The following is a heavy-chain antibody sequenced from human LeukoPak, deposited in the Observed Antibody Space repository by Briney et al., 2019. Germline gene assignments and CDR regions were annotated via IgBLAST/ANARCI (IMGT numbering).Heavy chain of an antibody. CDR1: GVSISSYY. D-gene: IGHD6-13*01. J-gene: IGHJ3*01. V-gene: IGHV4-59*08. CDR3: ARHDGSSWYYAFDV. CDR2: IYYSGST. Sequence: PSETLSLTCTVSGVSISSYYWSWIRQPPGKGLEWIGYIYYSGSTNYNLSLKSRVTISLDTSKNQFSLKLSSVTAADTAVYYCARHDGSSWYYAFDVWGQGTMVTVSS.